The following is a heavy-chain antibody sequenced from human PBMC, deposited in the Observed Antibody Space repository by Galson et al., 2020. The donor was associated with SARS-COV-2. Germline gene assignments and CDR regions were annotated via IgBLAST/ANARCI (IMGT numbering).Heavy chain of an antibody. CDR2: INPSGGGP. V-gene: IGHV1-46*01. Sequence: ASLKISCKASGYTFTSYYLHWVRQAPGQGLECMGIINPSGGGPPYAQKFQGRVTMTRDTSTSTVYMELSSLRPEATAVYYCARDSQGGNDYNYLLFWGQGTLVTVSS. CDR1: GYTFTSYY. J-gene: IGHJ4*02. CDR3: ARDSQGGNDYNYLLF. D-gene: IGHD4-4*01.